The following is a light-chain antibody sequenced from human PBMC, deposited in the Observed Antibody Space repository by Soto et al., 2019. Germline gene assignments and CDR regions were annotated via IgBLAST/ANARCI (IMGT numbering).Light chain of an antibody. CDR2: AAS. V-gene: IGKV1-8*01. CDR3: HQYYSYPFT. Sequence: AIRMTQSPSSFSASTGDRVTITCRASQGISSYLAWYQQKPGKAPKLLIYAASTLQSGVPSRFSGSGSGTDFTLTISCLQSEDFATYYCHQYYSYPFTFGPGTKVYIK. J-gene: IGKJ3*01. CDR1: QGISSY.